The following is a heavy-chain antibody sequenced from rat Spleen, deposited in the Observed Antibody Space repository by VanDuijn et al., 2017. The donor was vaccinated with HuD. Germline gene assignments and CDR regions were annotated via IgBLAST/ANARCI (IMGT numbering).Heavy chain of an antibody. CDR3: ARHGRGKTTYYYVMDA. D-gene: IGHD4-5*01. CDR2: INYDGSST. V-gene: IGHV5-17*01. CDR1: GFTFSDHA. Sequence: EVQLVESGGRLVQPGNSLKLSCAASGFTFSDHAMAWVRQFPKKGLEWVASINYDGSSTFYRDSVRARFTISRDNTKSTLYLQVDSLKSEDTATYYCARHGRGKTTYYYVMDAWGQGVSVTVSS. J-gene: IGHJ4*01.